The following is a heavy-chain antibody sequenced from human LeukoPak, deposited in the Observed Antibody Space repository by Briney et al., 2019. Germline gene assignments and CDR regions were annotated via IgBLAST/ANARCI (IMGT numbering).Heavy chain of an antibody. D-gene: IGHD6-19*01. CDR1: GGTFSSYA. Sequence: SVKVSCKASGGTFSSYAISWVRQAPGQGLEWMGRIIPILGIANYAQKFRGRVTITADKSTSTAYMELSSLRSEDTAVYYCARSTYSSGWYGGDYFDYWGQGTLVTVSS. CDR3: ARSTYSSGWYGGDYFDY. V-gene: IGHV1-69*04. J-gene: IGHJ4*02. CDR2: IIPILGIA.